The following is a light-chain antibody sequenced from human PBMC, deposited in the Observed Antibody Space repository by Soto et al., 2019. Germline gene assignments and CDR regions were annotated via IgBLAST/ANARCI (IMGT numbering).Light chain of an antibody. CDR3: QSYDSSLSAWV. V-gene: IGLV1-40*01. Sequence: QSVLTQPPSVSGAPGQRVTISCTGSSSDIGSGYDVHWYQQLPGTAHKLLIYANSHRPSGVPDRFSGSKSVTSASLAITGLQAEDEADYYCQSYDSSLSAWVFGGGTKLTVL. J-gene: IGLJ3*02. CDR1: SSDIGSGYD. CDR2: ANS.